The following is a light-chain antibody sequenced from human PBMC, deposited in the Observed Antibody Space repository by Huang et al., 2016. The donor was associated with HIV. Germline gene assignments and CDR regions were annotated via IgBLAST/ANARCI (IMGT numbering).Light chain of an antibody. V-gene: IGKV1-13*02. Sequence: QLTQSPPSLSASVGDTIIISCRASQDIGTSLAWYQQKTGRAPKLLISGASALQTGFPSRFSGDSAGTFFTLFITGLQPEDFATYYCQQLHSYPITFGQGTRLDIK. J-gene: IGKJ5*01. CDR1: QDIGTS. CDR2: GAS. CDR3: QQLHSYPIT.